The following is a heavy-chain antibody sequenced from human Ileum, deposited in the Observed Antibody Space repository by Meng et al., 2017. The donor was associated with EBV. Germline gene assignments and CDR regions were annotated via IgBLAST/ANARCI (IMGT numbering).Heavy chain of an antibody. CDR1: GGSITSSNW. V-gene: IGHV4-4*02. CDR3: ARVGQWLPIDY. CDR2: IYHSGRS. Sequence: QVHLHESGPGLVQPSGSLLLTCDALGGSITSSNWWSWVRQPPGKRLEWIEEIYHSGRSNYHPFLKRRVTISVDKSKHQFSLNLSSVTAADTAVYYCARVGQWLPIDYWGQGTLVTVSS. J-gene: IGHJ4*02. D-gene: IGHD6-19*01.